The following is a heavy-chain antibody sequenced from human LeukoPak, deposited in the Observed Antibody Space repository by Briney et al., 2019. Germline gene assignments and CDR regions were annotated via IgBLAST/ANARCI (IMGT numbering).Heavy chain of an antibody. D-gene: IGHD2-2*01. V-gene: IGHV5-51*01. CDR3: ARSRDIVAVPAARVGSPGMDV. Sequence: GESLKISCKGSGYSFTSYWIGWVRQMPGKGLEWMGIIYPGDSDTRYSPSFQGQVTISADKSISTAYLQWSSLKASDTAMYYCARSRDIVAVPAARVGSPGMDVWGKGTTVTVSS. CDR1: GYSFTSYW. CDR2: IYPGDSDT. J-gene: IGHJ6*03.